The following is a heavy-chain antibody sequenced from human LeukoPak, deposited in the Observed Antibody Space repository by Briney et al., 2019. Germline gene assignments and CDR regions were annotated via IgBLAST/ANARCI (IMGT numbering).Heavy chain of an antibody. J-gene: IGHJ4*02. CDR3: ARAAGYGDYRCFDY. Sequence: GGSLRLSCAASGFTFSSDSMNWVRQAPGKGLEWVSSISSSSDYIYYADSVKGRFTISRDNAKNSLSLQMNSLRAEDTAVYYCARAAGYGDYRCFDYWGQGTLVTVSS. V-gene: IGHV3-21*01. D-gene: IGHD4-17*01. CDR1: GFTFSSDS. CDR2: ISSSSDYI.